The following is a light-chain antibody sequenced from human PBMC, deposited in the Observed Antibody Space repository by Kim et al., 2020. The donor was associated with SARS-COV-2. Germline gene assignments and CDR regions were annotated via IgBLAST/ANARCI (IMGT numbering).Light chain of an antibody. CDR1: QSPLYSDGNTY. CDR3: MQGTHWPPT. Sequence: PASISGRSTQSPLYSDGNTYLTCFHQRQGQSPRRLVYKVSSRDSGVPDRFSGSGSGTDFTLKSSRVEAEDVGIYYCMQGTHWPPTFGQGTKVDIK. CDR2: KVS. V-gene: IGKV2-30*01. J-gene: IGKJ1*01.